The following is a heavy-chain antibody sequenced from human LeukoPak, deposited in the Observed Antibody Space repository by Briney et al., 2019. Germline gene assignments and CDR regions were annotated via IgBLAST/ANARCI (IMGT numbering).Heavy chain of an antibody. Sequence: ASVKVSRKASGYTFTSYYIHWVRQAPGQGLEWMGITDPSGDGTTYAQKFQGRVTLTRDTSTSTVYMELSSLRSEDTAVYYCARAYSSSWFDYWGQGTLVTVSS. CDR2: TDPSGDGT. D-gene: IGHD6-13*01. V-gene: IGHV1-46*03. J-gene: IGHJ4*02. CDR3: ARAYSSSWFDY. CDR1: GYTFTSYY.